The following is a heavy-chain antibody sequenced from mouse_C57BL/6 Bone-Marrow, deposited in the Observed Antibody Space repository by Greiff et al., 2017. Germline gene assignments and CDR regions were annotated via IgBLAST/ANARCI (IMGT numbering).Heavy chain of an antibody. CDR2: IDPSDSYT. D-gene: IGHD3-2*02. J-gene: IGHJ3*01. Sequence: QVQLQQPGAELVMPGASVKLSCKASGYTFTSYWMHWVKQRPGQGLEWIGEIDPSDSYTNYNQKFKGKSTLTVDKSSSTAYMQLSSLTSEDSAVYYCAREEAIAFAYWGQGTLVTVSA. V-gene: IGHV1-69*01. CDR1: GYTFTSYW. CDR3: AREEAIAFAY.